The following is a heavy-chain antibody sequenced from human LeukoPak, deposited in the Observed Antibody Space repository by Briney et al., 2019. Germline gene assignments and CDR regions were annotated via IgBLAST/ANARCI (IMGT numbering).Heavy chain of an antibody. J-gene: IGHJ6*02. D-gene: IGHD2-2*01. V-gene: IGHV1-69*04. CDR1: GGTFSSYA. CDR3: ARDSYCSSTSCSAQPTAPYYYYYYGMDA. CDR2: IIPILGIA. Sequence: GASVNVSCKASGGTFSSYAISGVRQAPGQGLEWMGRIIPILGIANNAQKFQGRVTITADKSTSTAYMELSSLRSEDTAVYYCARDSYCSSTSCSAQPTAPYYYYYYGMDAWGQGTTVTVSS.